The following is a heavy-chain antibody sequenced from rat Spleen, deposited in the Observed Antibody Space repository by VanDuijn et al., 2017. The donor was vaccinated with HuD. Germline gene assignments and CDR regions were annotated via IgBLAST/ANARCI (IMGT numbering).Heavy chain of an antibody. J-gene: IGHJ2*01. CDR2: IWTGGST. V-gene: IGHV2-30*01. CDR3: ARGGNGPKDYYFDY. Sequence: QVQLKESGPGLVQPSQTLSLTCTVSGFSLTDYNVHWIRQPTGKGLEWMGMIWTGGSTDYNSALKSRLSISRDTSKNQVFLNMNSLQTDDIATYYCARGGNGPKDYYFDYWGQGVMVTVSS. D-gene: IGHD1-7*01. CDR1: GFSLTDYN.